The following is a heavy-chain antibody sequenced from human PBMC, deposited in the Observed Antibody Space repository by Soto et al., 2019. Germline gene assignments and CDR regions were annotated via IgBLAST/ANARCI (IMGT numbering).Heavy chain of an antibody. CDR2: IYYSGST. CDR1: GGSISSGGYS. V-gene: IGHV4-61*08. D-gene: IGHD3-9*01. CDR3: ARRYGYYFDD. Sequence: SETLSLTCAVSGGSISSGGYSWSWSRQPPGKGLEWIGYIYYSGSTNYNPSLKSRVTISVDTSKNQLSLKLSSVTAADTAVYYCARRYGYYFDDWGQGSLVTVSS. J-gene: IGHJ4*02.